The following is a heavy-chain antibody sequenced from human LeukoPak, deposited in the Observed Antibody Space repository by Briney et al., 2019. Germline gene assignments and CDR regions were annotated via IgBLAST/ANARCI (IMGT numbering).Heavy chain of an antibody. J-gene: IGHJ4*02. CDR3: ARDRDRQFALDY. D-gene: IGHD2-21*01. V-gene: IGHV3-21*01. Sequence: GGSLRLSCAASGFTFSSYGMNWVRQAPGKGLEWVSSISSSSSYIYYADSVKGRFTISRDNAKNSLYLQMNSLRAEDTAVYYCARDRDRQFALDYWGQGTLVTVSS. CDR2: ISSSSSYI. CDR1: GFTFSSYG.